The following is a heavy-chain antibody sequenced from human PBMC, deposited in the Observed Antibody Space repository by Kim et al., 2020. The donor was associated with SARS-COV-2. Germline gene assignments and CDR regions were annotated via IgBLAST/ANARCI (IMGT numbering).Heavy chain of an antibody. Sequence: KGRFTISRDNSKNTLYLQMNSLRAEDTAVYYCAKAANILPFDGGDGRMGVWGQGTLVTVSS. CDR3: AKAANILPFDGGDGRMGV. V-gene: IGHV3-23*01. D-gene: IGHD3-16*01. J-gene: IGHJ4*02.